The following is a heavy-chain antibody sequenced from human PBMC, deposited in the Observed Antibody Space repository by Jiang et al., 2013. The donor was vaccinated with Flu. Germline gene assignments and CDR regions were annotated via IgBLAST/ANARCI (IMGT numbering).Heavy chain of an antibody. Sequence: SGSGGSTYYADSVKGRFTISRDNSKNTLYLQMNSLRAEDTAVYYCAKVGVVVPAAIGGMDVWGQGTTVTVSS. V-gene: IGHV3-23*01. CDR2: SGSGGST. D-gene: IGHD2-2*01. J-gene: IGHJ6*02. CDR3: AKVGVVVPAAIGGMDV.